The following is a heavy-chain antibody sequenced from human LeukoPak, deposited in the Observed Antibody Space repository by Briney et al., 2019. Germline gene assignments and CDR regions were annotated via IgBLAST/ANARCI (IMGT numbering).Heavy chain of an antibody. V-gene: IGHV4-39*07. J-gene: IGHJ4*02. Sequence: PSETLSLTCTVSGGSISSSSYYWGWIRQPPGKGLEWIGSIYYSGSTYYNPSLKSRVTISVDTSKNQFSLKLSSVTAADTAVYYCAREHGSGSWRVYFGYWGQGTLVTVSS. CDR2: IYYSGST. CDR3: AREHGSGSWRVYFGY. CDR1: GGSISSSSYY. D-gene: IGHD3-10*01.